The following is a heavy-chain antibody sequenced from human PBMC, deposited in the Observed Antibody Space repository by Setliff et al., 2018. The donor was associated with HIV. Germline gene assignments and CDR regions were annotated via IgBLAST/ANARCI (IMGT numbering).Heavy chain of an antibody. D-gene: IGHD1-26*01. CDR3: GRGPRIVGASWAVIDY. V-gene: IGHV4-38-2*01. Sequence: SETLSLTCAVSGYSISSGYYWGWIRQPPGKGLEWIGSIYHSGSAYYNPSLKSRVALSIDTSKSQISLTLTSLTTADTAVYYCGRGPRIVGASWAVIDYWGQGKPVTVSS. CDR1: GYSISSGYY. J-gene: IGHJ4*02. CDR2: IYHSGSA.